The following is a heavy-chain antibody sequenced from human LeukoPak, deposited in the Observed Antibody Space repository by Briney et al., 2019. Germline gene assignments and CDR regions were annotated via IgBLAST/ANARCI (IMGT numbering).Heavy chain of an antibody. Sequence: SETLSLTCTVSGGSISSTGYYWAWIRQPPGKGLEWIGSIYYSGSTYYNPSLKSRVTMSADTSKNQFSLKLSSVTAADTAVYYCARVPRSYYYYYYMDVWGKGTTVTVSS. J-gene: IGHJ6*03. CDR1: GGSISSTGYY. CDR3: ARVPRSYYYYYYMDV. V-gene: IGHV4-39*07. CDR2: IYYSGST.